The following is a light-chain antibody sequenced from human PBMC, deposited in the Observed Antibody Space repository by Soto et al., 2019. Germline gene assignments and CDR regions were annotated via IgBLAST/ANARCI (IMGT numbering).Light chain of an antibody. V-gene: IGKV3-20*01. Sequence: EIVLTQSPGPLSLSPGESATLSCRASQSVGRNYFAWFQHKPDQAPRLLIYDASNRATGVPDRVSGSGSGTDFTLSVTRLEPEDFAVYYCHQYAGSPLSFGGGTTVEIK. CDR1: QSVGRNY. CDR3: HQYAGSPLS. J-gene: IGKJ4*01. CDR2: DAS.